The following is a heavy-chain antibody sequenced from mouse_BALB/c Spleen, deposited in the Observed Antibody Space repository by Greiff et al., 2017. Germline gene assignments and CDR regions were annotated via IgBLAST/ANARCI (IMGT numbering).Heavy chain of an antibody. J-gene: IGHJ4*01. CDR1: GFSLTSYG. V-gene: IGHV2-9*02. CDR2: IWAGGST. D-gene: IGHD2-1*01. Sequence: VKLMESGPGLVAPSQSLSITCTVSGFSLTSYGVHWVRQPPGKGLEWLGVIWAGGSTNYNSALMSRLSISKDNSKSQVFLKMNSLQTDDTAMYYCAGHGNYFYYAMDYWGQGTSVTVSS. CDR3: AGHGNYFYYAMDY.